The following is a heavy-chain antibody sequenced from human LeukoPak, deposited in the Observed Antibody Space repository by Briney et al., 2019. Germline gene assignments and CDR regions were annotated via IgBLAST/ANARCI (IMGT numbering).Heavy chain of an antibody. CDR1: GYSFISYW. CDR2: IYPGDSDT. V-gene: IGHV5-51*01. D-gene: IGHD2/OR15-2a*01. CDR3: ARHPNDHHGDTTTYAF. Sequence: GESLKISCMGSGYSFISYWLGWVGQMPGKGLEWMAIIYPGDSDTRYSPSFQGQVTISADKSISTAYLQWSSLKASDTAMYYCARHPNDHHGDTTTYAFWGQGTLVTVSS. J-gene: IGHJ4*02.